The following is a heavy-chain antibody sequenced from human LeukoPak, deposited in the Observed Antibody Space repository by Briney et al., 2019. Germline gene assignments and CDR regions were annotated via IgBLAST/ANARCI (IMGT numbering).Heavy chain of an antibody. D-gene: IGHD5-12*01. Sequence: GRSLRLSCAASGFTFSSYAMHWVRQAPGKGLEWVAVISYDGSNKYYADSVKGRFTISRDNSKNTLYLQMNSLRAEDTAVYYCARDGYSGYDVAGHYYFDYWGQGTLVTVSS. CDR1: GFTFSSYA. CDR2: ISYDGSNK. J-gene: IGHJ4*02. V-gene: IGHV3-30*04. CDR3: ARDGYSGYDVAGHYYFDY.